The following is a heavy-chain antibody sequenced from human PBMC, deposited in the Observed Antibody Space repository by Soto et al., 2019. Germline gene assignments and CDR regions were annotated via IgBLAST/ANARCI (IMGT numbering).Heavy chain of an antibody. CDR1: GFTFSSYG. J-gene: IGHJ4*02. Sequence: GGSLRLSCAASGFTFSSYGMHWVRQAPGKGLEWVAVIWYDGSNKYYADSVKGRFTISRDNSKNTLYLQMNSLRAEDTAVYYCARDLRLGELSTNYYFDYWGQGTLVTVSS. D-gene: IGHD3-16*02. CDR3: ARDLRLGELSTNYYFDY. CDR2: IWYDGSNK. V-gene: IGHV3-33*01.